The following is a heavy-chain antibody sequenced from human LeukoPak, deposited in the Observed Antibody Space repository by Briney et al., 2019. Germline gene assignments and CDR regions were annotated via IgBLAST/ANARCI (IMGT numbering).Heavy chain of an antibody. CDR2: ISSSGSTI. CDR1: GFTFSSYE. J-gene: IGHJ6*02. Sequence: GGSLRLSCAASGFTFSSYEMNWVRQAPGKGLEWVSYISSSGSTIYYADSVKGRFTISRDNAKNSLSLQMNSLRAEDTAVYYCTRPPDHYYYGMDVWGQGTTVTVSS. CDR3: TRPPDHYYYGMDV. V-gene: IGHV3-48*03.